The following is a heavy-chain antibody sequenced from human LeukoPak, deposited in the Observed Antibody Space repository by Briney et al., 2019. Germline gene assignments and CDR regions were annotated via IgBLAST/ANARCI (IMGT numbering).Heavy chain of an antibody. V-gene: IGHV1-8*01. D-gene: IGHD5-18*01. CDR3: AKRGHSYGDFDY. Sequence: GASVKVSRKASGYTFTSYDINWVRQATGQGLEWMGWMNPNSGNTDYAQKFQGRVTMTRNTSISTAYMELSSLRSEDTAVYYCAKRGHSYGDFDYWGQGTLVTVSS. CDR1: GYTFTSYD. CDR2: MNPNSGNT. J-gene: IGHJ4*02.